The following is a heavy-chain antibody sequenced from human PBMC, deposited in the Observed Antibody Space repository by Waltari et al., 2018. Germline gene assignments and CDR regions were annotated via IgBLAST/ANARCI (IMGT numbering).Heavy chain of an antibody. V-gene: IGHV3-23*01. D-gene: IGHD3-3*01. CDR3: AKDLGRFLEWSPSPYFDY. J-gene: IGHJ4*02. CDR2: ISGSGGST. Sequence: KGLALVSAISGSGGSTYYADSVKVRFTISRDNSKNTLYLQMNSLRADDTAVYYCAKDLGRFLEWSPSPYFDYWGQGTLVTVSA.